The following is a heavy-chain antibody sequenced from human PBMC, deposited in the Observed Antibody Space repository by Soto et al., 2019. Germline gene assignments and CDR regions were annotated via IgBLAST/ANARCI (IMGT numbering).Heavy chain of an antibody. CDR1: GGSFSGYY. CDR2: INHSGST. Sequence: SETLSLTCAAYGGSFSGYYWSWIRQPPGKGLEWIGEINHSGSTNYNPSLKSRVTISVDTSKNQFSLKLSSVTAADTAVYYCARGRXRDTIFGVVLINYGMDVWGQGTTVTVSS. CDR3: ARGRXRDTIFGVVLINYGMDV. V-gene: IGHV4-34*01. J-gene: IGHJ6*02. D-gene: IGHD3-3*01.